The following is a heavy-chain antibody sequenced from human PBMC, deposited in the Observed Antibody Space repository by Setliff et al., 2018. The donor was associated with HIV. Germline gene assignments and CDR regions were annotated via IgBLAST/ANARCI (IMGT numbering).Heavy chain of an antibody. Sequence: PGGSLRLSCAASGFTFTNSWMTWVRQAPGKGLEWVANIKHDGSEKFYVDSVKGRFTISRDNAEKSLHLQMNSLRAEDTAVYYCASSRPPDHSSGYLDYWGQGTLVTVSS. CDR3: ASSRPPDHSSGYLDY. D-gene: IGHD3-22*01. J-gene: IGHJ4*02. V-gene: IGHV3-7*03. CDR2: IKHDGSEK. CDR1: GFTFTNSW.